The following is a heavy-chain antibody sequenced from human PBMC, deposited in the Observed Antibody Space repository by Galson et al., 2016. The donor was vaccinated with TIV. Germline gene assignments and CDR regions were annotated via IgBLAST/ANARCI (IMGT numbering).Heavy chain of an antibody. CDR2: IVGTGGTT. Sequence: SLRLSCAASGFTFSTYAMNWVRQAPGKGLEWVSGIVGTGGTTYYADSVKGRFTISRDNSKNTLYLQLNSLRAEDTAVYYCAKRKNYGGYAFDLWGQGTLVTVSS. D-gene: IGHD4-23*01. CDR1: GFTFSTYA. V-gene: IGHV3-23*01. J-gene: IGHJ3*01. CDR3: AKRKNYGGYAFDL.